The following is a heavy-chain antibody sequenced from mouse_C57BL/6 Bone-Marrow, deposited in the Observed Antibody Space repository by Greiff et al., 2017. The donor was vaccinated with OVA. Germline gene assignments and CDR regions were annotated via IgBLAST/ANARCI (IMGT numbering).Heavy chain of an antibody. V-gene: IGHV1-69*01. D-gene: IGHD1-1*01. CDR2: IDPSDSYT. CDR1: GYTFTSSW. Sequence: QVQLQQPGAELVMPGASVKLSCKASGYTFTSSWMHWVKQRPGQGLEWIGEIDPSDSYTNYNQKFKGKSTLTVDKSSSTAYMQLSSLTSEDSAVYYCARGYYGGFAYWGQGTLVTVSA. CDR3: ARGYYGGFAY. J-gene: IGHJ3*01.